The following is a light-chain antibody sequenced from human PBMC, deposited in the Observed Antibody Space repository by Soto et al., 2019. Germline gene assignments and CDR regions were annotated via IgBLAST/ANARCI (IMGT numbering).Light chain of an antibody. CDR3: QQYGSSPPYT. Sequence: EIVLTQSPATLSLSPGERATLSCGASQSVSSSYLAWYHQKPGLAPRLLIYDASSRATGIPDRFSGGGSGAAFTLTISRLEPEDFAVYYCQQYGSSPPYTFGQGTKLEIK. V-gene: IGKV3D-20*01. CDR2: DAS. J-gene: IGKJ2*01. CDR1: QSVSSSY.